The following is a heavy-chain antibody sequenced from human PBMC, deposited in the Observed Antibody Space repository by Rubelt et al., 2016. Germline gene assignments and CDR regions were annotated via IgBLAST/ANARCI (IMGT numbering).Heavy chain of an antibody. Sequence: EVQLLESGGGLVQPGGSLRLSCAASGFTFSSYAMSWVRQAPGKGLEWVSGISGSGGSTYYADSVKGRFTISRDNSKNTLYLQMNSLRAEDTAVYYCAKDFSSGWYFFDYWGQGALVTVSS. J-gene: IGHJ4*02. CDR1: GFTFSSYA. CDR3: AKDFSSGWYFFDY. D-gene: IGHD6-19*01. CDR2: ISGSGGST. V-gene: IGHV3-23*01.